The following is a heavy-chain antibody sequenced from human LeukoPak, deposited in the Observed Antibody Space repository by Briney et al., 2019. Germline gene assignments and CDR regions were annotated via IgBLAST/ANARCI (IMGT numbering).Heavy chain of an antibody. CDR2: IYYSGST. V-gene: IGHV4-59*01. J-gene: IGHJ4*02. D-gene: IGHD3-10*01. Sequence: SETLSLTCTVSGGSISSYYWSWIRQPPGKGLEWIGYIYYSGSTNYNPSLKSRVTISVDTSKNQFSLKLSSVTAADTAVYYCARGYYYGSGSYYRCWGQGTLVTVSS. CDR3: ARGYYYGSGSYYRC. CDR1: GGSISSYY.